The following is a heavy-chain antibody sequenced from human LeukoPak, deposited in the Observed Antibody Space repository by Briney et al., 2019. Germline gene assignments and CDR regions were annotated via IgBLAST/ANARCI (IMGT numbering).Heavy chain of an antibody. J-gene: IGHJ5*02. CDR2: IYYSGST. CDR3: ARYIVGDPGGDTWFDP. D-gene: IGHD1-26*01. CDR1: GGSISSGDYY. V-gene: IGHV4-30-4*02. Sequence: SETLSLTCTVSGGSISSGDYYWSWIRQPPGKGLEWIGYIYYSGSTYYNPSLKSRVTISVDTSKNQFSLKLSSVTAADTAVYYCARYIVGDPGGDTWFDPWGQGTLVSVSS.